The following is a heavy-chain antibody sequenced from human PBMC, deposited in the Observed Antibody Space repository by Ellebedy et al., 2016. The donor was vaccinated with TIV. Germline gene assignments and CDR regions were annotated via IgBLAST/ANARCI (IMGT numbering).Heavy chain of an antibody. CDR3: AKDLRTYQLLFPDASDM. CDR1: GFMFRNYA. V-gene: IGHV3-23*01. CDR2: ISGSGLGT. D-gene: IGHD2-2*01. Sequence: GGSLRLSXAVSGFMFRNYAMSWVRQAPGKGLEWVAAISGSGLGTYYADSVKGQFIISRDNSKNKLYLQMNSLRVEDSATYYCAKDLRTYQLLFPDASDMWGQGTVVTVSS. J-gene: IGHJ3*02.